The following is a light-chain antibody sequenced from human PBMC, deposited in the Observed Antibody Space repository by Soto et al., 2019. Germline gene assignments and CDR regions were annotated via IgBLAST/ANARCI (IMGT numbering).Light chain of an antibody. Sequence: EIVLTQSPATLSLSPGETATLSCRASQTISRHLAWYQRKPGQAPRLLIYDISYRDTGVPARFSGSGSGTDFTLTISRLEPEDSAVYYCQQRIWPRITFGQGTRLEIK. CDR3: QQRIWPRIT. V-gene: IGKV3-11*01. CDR1: QTISRH. J-gene: IGKJ2*01. CDR2: DIS.